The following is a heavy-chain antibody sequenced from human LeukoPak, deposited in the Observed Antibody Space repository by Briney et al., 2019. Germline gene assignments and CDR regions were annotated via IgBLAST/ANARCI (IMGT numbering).Heavy chain of an antibody. CDR2: INPNSGGT. Sequence: ASVKVSCKASGYTFTGYYMHWVRQAPGQGLEWMGWINPNSGGTNYAQKFQGWVTMTRDTSISTAYMELSRLRSDDTAVYYCARTGGGSGSYFGYWGQGTLVTVSS. V-gene: IGHV1-2*04. D-gene: IGHD3-10*01. CDR3: ARTGGGSGSYFGY. CDR1: GYTFTGYY. J-gene: IGHJ4*02.